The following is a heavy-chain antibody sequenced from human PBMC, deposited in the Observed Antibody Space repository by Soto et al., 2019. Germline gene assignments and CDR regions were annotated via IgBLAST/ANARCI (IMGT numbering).Heavy chain of an antibody. J-gene: IGHJ6*03. Sequence: GGSLRLSCAASGFTFSSSWMSWVRQAPGKGLEWVANIKQDGSEKYYVDSVKGRFTISRDNAKNSLYLQMNSLRAEDTAVYYCARDSPYYDILTGYVYYYYYMDVWGKGTTVTVSS. CDR1: GFTFSSSW. V-gene: IGHV3-7*01. D-gene: IGHD3-9*01. CDR2: IKQDGSEK. CDR3: ARDSPYYDILTGYVYYYYYMDV.